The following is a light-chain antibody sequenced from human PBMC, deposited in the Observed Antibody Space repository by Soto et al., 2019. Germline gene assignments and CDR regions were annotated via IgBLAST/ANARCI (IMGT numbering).Light chain of an antibody. CDR2: GAS. J-gene: IGKJ4*01. CDR3: QQYGRSLT. CDR1: QTLSIGS. V-gene: IGKV3-20*01. Sequence: EIVLTQSPDTLSFSPERRSTLFCGASQTLSIGSLAWYQQKPGQAPRLLIYGASSRATGIPDRFSGSGSGTDFTLTISRLEPEDFAVYYCQQYGRSLTFGGGTKVDIK.